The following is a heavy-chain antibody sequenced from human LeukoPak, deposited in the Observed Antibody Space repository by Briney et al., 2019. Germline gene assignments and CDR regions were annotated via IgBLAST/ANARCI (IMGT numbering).Heavy chain of an antibody. D-gene: IGHD2-2*02. CDR2: IYYSGST. Sequence: PSETLSLTCTVSGGSISSSSYYWGWIRQPPGKGLEWIGSIYYSGSTYYNPSLKSRVTISVDTSKNQFSLKLSSVTAADAAVYYCARHSDIVVVPAALHFDYWGQGTLVTVSS. J-gene: IGHJ4*02. V-gene: IGHV4-39*01. CDR3: ARHSDIVVVPAALHFDY. CDR1: GGSISSSSYY.